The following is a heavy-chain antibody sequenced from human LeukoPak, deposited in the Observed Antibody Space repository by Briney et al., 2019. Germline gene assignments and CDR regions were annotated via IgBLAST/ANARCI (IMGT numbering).Heavy chain of an antibody. CDR2: INPNSGGT. D-gene: IGHD5-18*01. CDR3: ARYSYGFGTFDY. CDR1: GYTFTGYY. J-gene: IGHJ4*02. V-gene: IGHV1-2*02. Sequence: ASVKVSCKASGYTFTGYYMHWVRQAPGQGLEWMGWINPNSGGTNYAQKFQGRVTMTRDTSISTAYMELSRLRSGDTAVYYCARYSYGFGTFDYWGQGTLVTVSS.